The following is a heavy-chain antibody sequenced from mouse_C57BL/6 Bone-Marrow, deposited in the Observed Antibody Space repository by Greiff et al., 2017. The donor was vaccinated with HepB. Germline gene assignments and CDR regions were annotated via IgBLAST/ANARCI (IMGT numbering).Heavy chain of an antibody. D-gene: IGHD1-1*01. CDR2: IDPNSGGT. V-gene: IGHV1-72*01. CDR1: GYTFTSYW. CDR3: ARTRYYYGSSFWYFDV. J-gene: IGHJ1*03. Sequence: QVQLQQPGAELVKPGASVKLSCKASGYTFTSYWMHWVKQRPGRGLEWIGRIDPNSGGTKYNEKFKSKATLTVDKPSSTAYMQLSSLTSEDSAVSYCARTRYYYGSSFWYFDVWGTGTTVTVSS.